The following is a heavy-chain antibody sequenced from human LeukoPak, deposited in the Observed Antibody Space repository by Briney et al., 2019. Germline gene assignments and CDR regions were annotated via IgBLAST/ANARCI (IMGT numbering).Heavy chain of an antibody. Sequence: PGGSLRLSCAASGFTFSSYSMNWVRQAPGKGLEWVSSISSSSSYIYYADSVKGRFTISRDNAKNSLYLQMNSLRAEDTAVYFCARVRGWYYASDIWGQGTMVTVSS. D-gene: IGHD6-19*01. V-gene: IGHV3-21*01. CDR1: GFTFSSYS. J-gene: IGHJ3*02. CDR2: ISSSSSYI. CDR3: ARVRGWYYASDI.